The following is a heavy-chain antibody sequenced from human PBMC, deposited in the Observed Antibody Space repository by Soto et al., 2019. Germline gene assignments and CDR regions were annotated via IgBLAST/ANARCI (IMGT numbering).Heavy chain of an antibody. V-gene: IGHV4-30-2*01. CDR3: AGGIAARPLGY. Sequence: QLQLQESGSGLVKPSQTLSLTCAVSGGSISSGGYSWSWIRQPPGKGLEWIGYIYHSGSTHYNPSLKRRVPISVDRSKNQFSLKLSSVTAADTAVYYCAGGIAARPLGYWGQGTLVTVSS. J-gene: IGHJ4*02. D-gene: IGHD6-6*01. CDR1: GGSISSGGYS. CDR2: IYHSGST.